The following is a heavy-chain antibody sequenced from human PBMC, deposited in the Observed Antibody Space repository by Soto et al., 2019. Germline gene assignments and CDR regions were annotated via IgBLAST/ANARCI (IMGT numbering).Heavy chain of an antibody. V-gene: IGHV1-69*06. D-gene: IGHD6-13*01. CDR3: AGPLSPGWQQLAHDYYYYGMDV. J-gene: IGHJ6*02. CDR2: IIPIFGTA. CDR1: GGTFSSYA. Sequence: SVKVSCKASGGTFSSYAISWVRQAPGQGLEWMGGIIPIFGTANYAQKFQGRVTITADKSTSTAYMELSSLRSEDTAVYYCAGPLSPGWQQLAHDYYYYGMDVWGQGTTVTVSS.